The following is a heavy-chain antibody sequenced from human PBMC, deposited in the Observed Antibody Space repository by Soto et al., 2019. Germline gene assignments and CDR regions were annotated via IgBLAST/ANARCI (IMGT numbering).Heavy chain of an antibody. Sequence: QVQLQESGPGLVKPSETLSLTCTVSGGSISSYYWSWIRQPPGKGLEWIGYIYYSGSTNYNPSLKSRVTISVDTSKNQFSLKLSSVTAADTAVYYCARVLGFGEPITGLDPWGQGTLVTVSS. D-gene: IGHD3-10*01. V-gene: IGHV4-59*01. CDR2: IYYSGST. CDR3: ARVLGFGEPITGLDP. J-gene: IGHJ5*02. CDR1: GGSISSYY.